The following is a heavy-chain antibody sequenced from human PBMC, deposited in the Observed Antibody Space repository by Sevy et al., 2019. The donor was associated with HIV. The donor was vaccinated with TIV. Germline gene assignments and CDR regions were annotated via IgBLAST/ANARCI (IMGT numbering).Heavy chain of an antibody. CDR3: ARAEVVTIFGIDAFDI. D-gene: IGHD3-3*01. CDR1: GFTFSSYA. CDR2: ISSNGGST. J-gene: IGHJ3*02. V-gene: IGHV3-64*02. Sequence: GGSLRLSCAASGFTFSSYAMHWVRQAPGKGLEYVSAISSNGGSTYYADSVKGRFTMSRENSKNTLFLRIGSLWAEDLAVYYCARAEVVTIFGIDAFDIWGQGTMVTVSS.